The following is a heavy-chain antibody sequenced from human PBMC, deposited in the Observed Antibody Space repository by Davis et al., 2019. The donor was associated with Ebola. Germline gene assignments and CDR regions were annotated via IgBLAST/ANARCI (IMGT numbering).Heavy chain of an antibody. CDR1: GGSISRHY. D-gene: IGHD4-23*01. CDR2: IDYIGST. CDR3: VRLVNYDGNAYDY. J-gene: IGHJ4*02. V-gene: IGHV4-59*11. Sequence: PSETLSLTCTVSGGSISRHYWSWVRQPPGKGLEWIGFIDYIGSTNYNPSLKSRVTISIDTSKNQFSLKLSSVTAADTAVYYCVRLVNYDGNAYDYWGQGTLVTVSS.